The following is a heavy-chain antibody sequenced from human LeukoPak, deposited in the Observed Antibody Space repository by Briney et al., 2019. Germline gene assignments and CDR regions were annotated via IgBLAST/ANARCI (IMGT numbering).Heavy chain of an antibody. V-gene: IGHV3-43*02. D-gene: IGHD3-22*01. CDR1: RLVFDDYA. CDR2: ISGDGGRT. J-gene: IGHJ4*02. CDR3: AKDLSLSSMIVHY. Sequence: GGSLRLSCAASRLVFDDYAMHWVRQAPGQGLEWVSLISGDGGRTDYADSVKGRFTISRDNSKNSLYLQMNSLRTEDSGLYYCAKDLSLSSMIVHYWGQGTLVTVSS.